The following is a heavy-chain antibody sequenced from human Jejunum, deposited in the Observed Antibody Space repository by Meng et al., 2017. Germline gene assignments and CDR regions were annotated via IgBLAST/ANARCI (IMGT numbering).Heavy chain of an antibody. CDR1: GGSISSSNYY. J-gene: IGHJ4*02. CDR2: IYYSGST. V-gene: IGHV4-39*01. Sequence: QLQLQESGPGLVKPSETLSLTCTVSGGSISSSNYYWGWNRQPPGKGLEWIGSIYYSGSTDYNPSLKSRVTISVDTSKKQFSLKLSSVTAADTAMYYCVRQRYCSAGSCYSDSWGQGTLVTVSS. CDR3: VRQRYCSAGSCYSDS. D-gene: IGHD2-15*01.